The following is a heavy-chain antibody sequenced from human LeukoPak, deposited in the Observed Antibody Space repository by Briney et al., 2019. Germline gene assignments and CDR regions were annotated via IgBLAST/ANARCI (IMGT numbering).Heavy chain of an antibody. D-gene: IGHD1-14*01. CDR2: INPSGGST. CDR3: ARDRNRNEYYLDY. CDR1: GYTFTSYY. Sequence: ASVKVSCKASGYTFTSYYMHWVRQAPGQGVEWMGIINPSGGSTSYAQKFRGRVTMTRDMSTSTVYMELSSLRSEDTRVYDCARDRNRNEYYLDYWGQEPLVTVSS. V-gene: IGHV1-46*01. J-gene: IGHJ4*02.